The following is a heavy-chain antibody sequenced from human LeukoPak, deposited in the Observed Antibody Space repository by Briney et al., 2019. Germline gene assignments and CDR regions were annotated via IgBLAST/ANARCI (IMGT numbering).Heavy chain of an antibody. CDR2: IYSGGST. CDR3: ARDRRGSYYFDY. D-gene: IGHD1-26*01. CDR1: GFTVSSNY. V-gene: IGHV3-53*01. J-gene: IGHJ4*02. Sequence: GGSLRLSCAASGFTVSSNYMSWVRQASGKGLEWVSVIYSGGSTYYADSVKGRFTISRDNSKNTLYLQMNSLRAEDTAVYYCARDRRGSYYFDYWGQGTLVTVSS.